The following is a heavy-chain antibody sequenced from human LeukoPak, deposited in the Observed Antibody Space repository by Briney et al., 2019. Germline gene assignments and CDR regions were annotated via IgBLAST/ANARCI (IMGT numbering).Heavy chain of an antibody. CDR1: GGSISSGDYY. V-gene: IGHV4-30-4*01. CDR2: ICYSGST. D-gene: IGHD2-15*01. CDR3: ARGGYCSGGSCHEYFQH. J-gene: IGHJ1*01. Sequence: SETLSLTCTVSGGSISSGDYYWSWIRQPPGKGLEWIGYICYSGSTYYNPSLKSRVTISVDTSKNQFSLKLSSVTAADTAVYYCARGGYCSGGSCHEYFQHWGQGTLVTVSS.